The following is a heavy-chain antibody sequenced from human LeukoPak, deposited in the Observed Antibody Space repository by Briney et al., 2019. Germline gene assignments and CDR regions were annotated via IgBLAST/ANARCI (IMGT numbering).Heavy chain of an antibody. CDR1: GGSISSSNW. CDR3: ASEGIAAAGTHDY. V-gene: IGHV4-4*02. CDR2: IYHSGST. J-gene: IGHJ4*02. D-gene: IGHD6-13*01. Sequence: SETLSLTCAVCGGSISSSNWWSWVRQPPGKGLEWIGEIYHSGSTNYNPSLKSRVTISVDKSKNQFSLKLSSVTAADTAVYYCASEGIAAAGTHDYWGQGTLVTVSS.